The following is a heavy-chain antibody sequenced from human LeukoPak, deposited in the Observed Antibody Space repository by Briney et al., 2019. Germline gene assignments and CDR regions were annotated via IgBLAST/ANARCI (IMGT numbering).Heavy chain of an antibody. CDR1: GGSISSYY. V-gene: IGHV4-59*08. Sequence: SETLSLTCTVSGGSISSYYWSWIRQLPGKGLEWIGYIYYSGSTNYNPTLECRVTMSVDTSKNQFSLKLSSVTAADTAVYYCARLGGGDDYVWGSHYYYYGMDVWGQGTTVTVSS. CDR2: IYYSGST. D-gene: IGHD3-16*01. CDR3: ARLGGGDDYVWGSHYYYYGMDV. J-gene: IGHJ6*02.